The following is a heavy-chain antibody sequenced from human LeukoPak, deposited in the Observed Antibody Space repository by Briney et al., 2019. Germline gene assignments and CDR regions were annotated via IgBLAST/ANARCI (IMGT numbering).Heavy chain of an antibody. Sequence: KASETLSLTCTVSGGSINSYYWGWVRQPAARGLEWIGRIYTTGHADYYTSLQSRVSISVDTSQKQFYLNLRSATAADTSFYVCAIHGYTASHFFLDYWSQGTLVTVSS. D-gene: IGHD5-18*01. J-gene: IGHJ4*02. CDR3: AIHGYTASHFFLDY. CDR2: IYTTGHA. CDR1: GGSINSYY. V-gene: IGHV4-4*07.